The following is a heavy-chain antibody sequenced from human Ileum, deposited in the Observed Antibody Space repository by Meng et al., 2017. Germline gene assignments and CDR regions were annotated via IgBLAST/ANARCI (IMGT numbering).Heavy chain of an antibody. Sequence: GGSLRLSCAASGFTVSSHTMRWVRQAPGKGLEWVSSISANTDNTYYADSVKGRVTISRDSSKNTLYLQMNSLRAEDTAVYYCAKDLQGSGGPSWFDPRGQGTLVTVSS. CDR3: AKDLQGSGGPSWFDP. CDR1: GFTVSSHT. J-gene: IGHJ5*02. CDR2: ISANTDNT. D-gene: IGHD6-19*01. V-gene: IGHV3-23*01.